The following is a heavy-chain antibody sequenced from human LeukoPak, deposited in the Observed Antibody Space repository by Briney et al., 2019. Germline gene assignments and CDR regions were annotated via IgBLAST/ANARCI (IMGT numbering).Heavy chain of an antibody. CDR3: AELGITMIGGV. CDR2: ISSSGSTI. Sequence: VGSLRLSCAASGFTFSSYEMNWVRQAPGKGLEGVSYISSSGSTIYYADSVKGRFTISRDNAKNSLYLQMNSLRAEDTAVYYCAELGITMIGGVWGKGTTVTISS. V-gene: IGHV3-48*03. J-gene: IGHJ6*04. D-gene: IGHD3-10*02. CDR1: GFTFSSYE.